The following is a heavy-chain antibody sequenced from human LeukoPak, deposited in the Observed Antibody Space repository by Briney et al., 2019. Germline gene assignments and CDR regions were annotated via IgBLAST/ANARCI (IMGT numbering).Heavy chain of an antibody. V-gene: IGHV3-33*01. CDR1: GFTFSSYG. Sequence: GGSLRLSCAASGFTFSSYGMHWVRQAPGKGLEWVAVIWYDGSNKYYADSVKGRLTISRDNSKNTLYLQMNSLRAEDTAVYYCARDLTPNYDFWSGPMGNYYYGMDVWGQGTTVTVSS. CDR2: IWYDGSNK. J-gene: IGHJ6*02. CDR3: ARDLTPNYDFWSGPMGNYYYGMDV. D-gene: IGHD3-3*01.